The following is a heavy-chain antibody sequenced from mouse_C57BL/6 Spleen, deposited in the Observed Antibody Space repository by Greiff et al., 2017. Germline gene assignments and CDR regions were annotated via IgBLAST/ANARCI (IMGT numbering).Heavy chain of an antibody. CDR2: INPSSGYT. CDR3: AREGITTVPFAY. Sequence: QVQLQQSGAELAKPGASVKLSCKASGYTFTSYWMHWVKQRPGQGLEWIGYINPSSGYTKYNQKFKDKATFTADKSSSTAYMQLSSLTYEDSAVYYCAREGITTVPFAYWGQGTLVTVSA. CDR1: GYTFTSYW. D-gene: IGHD1-1*01. V-gene: IGHV1-7*01. J-gene: IGHJ3*01.